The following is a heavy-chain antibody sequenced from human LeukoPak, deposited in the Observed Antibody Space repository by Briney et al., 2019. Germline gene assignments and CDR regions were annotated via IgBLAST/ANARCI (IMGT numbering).Heavy chain of an antibody. Sequence: PSETLSLTCTVSGGSISSYYWSWIRQPPGKGLEWIGYIYYSGSTNYNPSLKSRVTISVDTSKNQFSLKLSSVTAADTAVYYCASRPLGSKCYYGMDVWGQGTTVTVSS. J-gene: IGHJ6*02. V-gene: IGHV4-59*01. D-gene: IGHD2-2*01. CDR2: IYYSGST. CDR3: ASRPLGSKCYYGMDV. CDR1: GGSISSYY.